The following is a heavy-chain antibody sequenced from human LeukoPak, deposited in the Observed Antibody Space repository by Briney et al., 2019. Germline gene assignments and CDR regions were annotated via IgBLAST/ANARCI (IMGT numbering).Heavy chain of an antibody. V-gene: IGHV4-34*01. Sequence: SETLSLTCAVYGGSFSGYYYSWIRQPPGEGLEWIGEINHSGSTNYNPSLKSRVTISVDTSKNQFSLKLSSVTAADTAVYYCAMSITMIIVIVKRPPTIDYWGQGTLVTVSS. CDR2: INHSGST. CDR1: GGSFSGYY. J-gene: IGHJ4*02. CDR3: AMSITMIIVIVKRPPTIDY. D-gene: IGHD3-22*01.